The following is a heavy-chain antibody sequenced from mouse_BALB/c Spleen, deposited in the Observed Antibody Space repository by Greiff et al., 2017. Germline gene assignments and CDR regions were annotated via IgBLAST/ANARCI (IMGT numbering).Heavy chain of an antibody. D-gene: IGHD3-3*01. V-gene: IGHV1S40*01. Sequence: QVQLKQSGPELVRPGASVKLSCKASGYTFITYWMNWVKQRPGQGLEWIGQIFPASGSTNYNEMFEGKATLTVDTSSSTAYMQLSSLTSEDSAVYYCARRGPYYAMDYWGQGTSVTVSS. CDR2: IFPASGST. CDR3: ARRGPYYAMDY. CDR1: GYTFITYW. J-gene: IGHJ4*01.